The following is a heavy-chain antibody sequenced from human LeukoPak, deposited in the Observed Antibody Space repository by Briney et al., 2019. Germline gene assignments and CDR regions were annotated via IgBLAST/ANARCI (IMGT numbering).Heavy chain of an antibody. CDR3: AREGLPYAMDV. D-gene: IGHD2-15*01. CDR2: MNPNSGRT. Sequence: ASVKVSCKASGYSLISYDINWVRQAAGQGLEWMGRMNPNSGRTGYAQTFQGRVTMTRDTSLNTAYMELSSLKSEDTAIYYCAREGLPYAMDVWGQGATVTVSS. V-gene: IGHV1-8*01. J-gene: IGHJ6*02. CDR1: GYSLISYD.